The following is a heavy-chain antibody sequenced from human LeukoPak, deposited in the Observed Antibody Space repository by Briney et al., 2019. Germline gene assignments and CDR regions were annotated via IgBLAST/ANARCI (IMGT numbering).Heavy chain of an antibody. J-gene: IGHJ4*02. CDR2: IKQDGSKK. CDR1: GFPFSSYW. V-gene: IGHV3-7*04. Sequence: GGSLRLSCVASGFPFSSYWMTWVRQAPGKGLEWVANIKQDGSKKSYVDSVKGRFTISRDNAKNSLYLRMDSLRAEDTAIYYCTRVGYIDEGIDYWGQGTLVTVSS. D-gene: IGHD5-24*01. CDR3: TRVGYIDEGIDY.